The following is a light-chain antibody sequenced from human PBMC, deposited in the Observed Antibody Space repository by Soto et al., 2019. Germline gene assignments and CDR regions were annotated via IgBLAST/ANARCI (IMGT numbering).Light chain of an antibody. CDR2: DNN. CDR3: ETWDFSLNTVV. CDR1: SSNIGGNS. V-gene: IGLV1-51*01. Sequence: QSVMTQPPSVSAAPGQRVTISCSGSSSNIGGNSVSWYQQLPGTAPKLLIYDNNKRPSGIPDRFTGSKSVTSATLDITGLQTGDEADYYCETWDFSLNTVVFGGGTKLTVL. J-gene: IGLJ3*02.